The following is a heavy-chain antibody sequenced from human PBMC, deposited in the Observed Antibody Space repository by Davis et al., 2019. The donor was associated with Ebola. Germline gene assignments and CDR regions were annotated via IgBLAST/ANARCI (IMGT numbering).Heavy chain of an antibody. Sequence: ASVKVSCKASGYTFTGYYMHWVRQAPGQGLEWMGGIIPIFVTSNYAQKLQGRVTMTTDTSTSTAYMELRSLRSDDTAVYYCARDSGLVNGGYWGQGTLVTVSS. CDR2: IIPIFVTS. V-gene: IGHV1-18*04. CDR3: ARDSGLVNGGY. J-gene: IGHJ4*02. CDR1: GYTFTGYY. D-gene: IGHD6-19*01.